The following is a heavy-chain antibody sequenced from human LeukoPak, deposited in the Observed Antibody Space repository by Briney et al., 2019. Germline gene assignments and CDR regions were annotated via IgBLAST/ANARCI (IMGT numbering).Heavy chain of an antibody. CDR2: IYTSGST. D-gene: IGHD3-10*01. Sequence: SETLSLTCTVSGASISSYYWSWIRQPAGKGLEWIGRIYTSGSTNYNPSLKSRVTMSVDTSKNQFSLKLSSVTAADTAVYYCARGMGSGSSTSYYYYYYMDVWGKGTTVTISS. J-gene: IGHJ6*03. CDR1: GASISSYY. V-gene: IGHV4-4*07. CDR3: ARGMGSGSSTSYYYYYYMDV.